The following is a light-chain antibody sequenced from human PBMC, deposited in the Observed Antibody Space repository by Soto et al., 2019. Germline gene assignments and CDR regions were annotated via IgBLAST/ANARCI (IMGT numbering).Light chain of an antibody. CDR2: DVS. J-gene: IGLJ2*01. CDR1: GSDVGGYDF. Sequence: QSVLTQPRSVSGSPGQSVTISCTGTGSDVGGYDFVSWYQQHPGKAPELMIYDVSKRPSGVPDRFSGSKSGNTASLTISGLQTDDEADYYCCSFAGTHTVVFGGGTKLTVL. CDR3: CSFAGTHTVV. V-gene: IGLV2-11*01.